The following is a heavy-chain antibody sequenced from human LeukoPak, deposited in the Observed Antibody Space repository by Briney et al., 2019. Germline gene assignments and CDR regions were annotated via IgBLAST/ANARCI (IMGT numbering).Heavy chain of an antibody. CDR1: GFTFSSYE. CDR3: AGIAAAKYYYYMDV. D-gene: IGHD6-13*01. Sequence: GGSLRLSCAASGFTFSSYEMNWVRQAPGKGLEWVSYISSSGSTIYYADSVKGRFTISRDNAKNSLYLQMNSLRAEDTAVYYCAGIAAAKYYYYMDVWGKGTTVTISS. CDR2: ISSSGSTI. J-gene: IGHJ6*03. V-gene: IGHV3-48*03.